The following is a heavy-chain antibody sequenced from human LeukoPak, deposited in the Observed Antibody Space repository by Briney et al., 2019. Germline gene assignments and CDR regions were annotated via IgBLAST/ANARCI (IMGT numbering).Heavy chain of an antibody. CDR3: AKDMDYMDV. J-gene: IGHJ6*03. CDR1: GGSFSGYY. Sequence: ETLSLTCAVYGGSFSGYYWSWIRQPPGKGLEWVSAISGSGGSTYYADSVKGRFTISRDNSKNTLYLQMNSLRAEDTAVYYCAKDMDYMDVWGKGTTVTVSS. D-gene: IGHD3-10*01. CDR2: ISGSGGST. V-gene: IGHV3-23*01.